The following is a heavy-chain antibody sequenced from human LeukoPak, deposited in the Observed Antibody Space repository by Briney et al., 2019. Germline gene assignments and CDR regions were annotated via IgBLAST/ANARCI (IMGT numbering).Heavy chain of an antibody. CDR2: IGTDGYS. D-gene: IGHD4-23*01. Sequence: PGGSLRLSCAASGFTFSTYEMNWVRQAPGKGLEWVSSIGTDGYSYSAVSVKGRFTISRDNAKSTLYLQMDSLTVEDTALYYCARSAIGGNPASAYWGQGTLVTVSS. J-gene: IGHJ4*02. CDR3: ARSAIGGNPASAY. V-gene: IGHV3-21*06. CDR1: GFTFSTYE.